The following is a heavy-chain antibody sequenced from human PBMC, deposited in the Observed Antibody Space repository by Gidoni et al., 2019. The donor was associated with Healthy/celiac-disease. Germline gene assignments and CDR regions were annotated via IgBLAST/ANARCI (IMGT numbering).Heavy chain of an antibody. D-gene: IGHD6-6*01. CDR2: RWYDGSNK. CDR1: GFTFSSYG. Sequence: QVQLVESGGGVVQPGRSLRLSCAASGFTFSSYGMHWVRQAPGKGLEWVSVRWYDGSNKYYADSGKGRFTISRDNSKNTLYLQMNSLRAEDTAVYYCARDEYSSSGGAVDYWGQGTLVTVSS. CDR3: ARDEYSSSGGAVDY. J-gene: IGHJ4*02. V-gene: IGHV3-33*01.